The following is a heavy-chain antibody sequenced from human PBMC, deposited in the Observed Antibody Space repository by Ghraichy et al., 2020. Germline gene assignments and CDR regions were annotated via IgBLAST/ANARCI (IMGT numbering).Heavy chain of an antibody. D-gene: IGHD2-15*01. V-gene: IGHV4-34*01. CDR1: GGSFSGYY. CDR3: ARPYCSGGSCYYYYGMDV. Sequence: SETLSLTCAVYGGSFSGYYWSWIRQPPGKGLEWIGEINHSGSTNYNPSLKSRVTISVDTSKNQFSLKLSSVTAADTAVYYCARPYCSGGSCYYYYGMDVWGQGTTVTVSS. J-gene: IGHJ6*02. CDR2: INHSGST.